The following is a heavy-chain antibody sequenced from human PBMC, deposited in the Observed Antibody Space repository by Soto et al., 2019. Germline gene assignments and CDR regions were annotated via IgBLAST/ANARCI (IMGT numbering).Heavy chain of an antibody. CDR1: GFTFSTYW. J-gene: IGHJ4*02. CDR2: IKQDGSEK. CDR3: ARSAAADY. Sequence: GGSLRLSCAASGFTFSTYWMSWFRQGPGKGLEWVANIKQDGSEKYYVDSVKGRFTISRDYAKNSLFLQMDSLSADDTAVYYCARSAAADYWGQGTLVTVSS. V-gene: IGHV3-7*04. D-gene: IGHD6-13*01.